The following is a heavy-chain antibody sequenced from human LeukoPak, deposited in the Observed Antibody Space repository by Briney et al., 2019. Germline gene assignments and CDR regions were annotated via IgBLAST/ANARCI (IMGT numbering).Heavy chain of an antibody. J-gene: IGHJ5*02. V-gene: IGHV1-46*01. Sequence: ASVKVSCKASGYTFTSYYMHWVRQAPGQGLEWMGIINPSGGSTSYAQKFQDRVTMTRDTSTSTVYMELSSLRSEDTAVYYCARDCIAARGWYNWFDPWGQGTLVTVSS. CDR1: GYTFTSYY. D-gene: IGHD6-6*01. CDR2: INPSGGST. CDR3: ARDCIAARGWYNWFDP.